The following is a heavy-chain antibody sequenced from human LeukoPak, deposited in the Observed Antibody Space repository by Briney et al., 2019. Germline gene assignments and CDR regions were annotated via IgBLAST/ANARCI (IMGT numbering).Heavy chain of an antibody. CDR2: ISSNGGST. D-gene: IGHD3-10*01. CDR1: GFTFSSYA. Sequence: PGGSLRLSCSASGFTFSSYAMHWVRQAPGKGLEYVSAISSNGGSTYYADSVKGRFTISRDNSKNTLYLQMSSLRAEDTAVYYCAKDVLTRGVIITGFDYWGQGTLVTVSS. CDR3: AKDVLTRGVIITGFDY. V-gene: IGHV3-64D*06. J-gene: IGHJ4*02.